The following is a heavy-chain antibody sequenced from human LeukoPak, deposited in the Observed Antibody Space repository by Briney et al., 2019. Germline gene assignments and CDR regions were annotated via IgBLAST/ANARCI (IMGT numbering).Heavy chain of an antibody. CDR2: IIPILGIA. D-gene: IGHD6-13*01. CDR3: ARSVGSRNGMDV. CDR1: GGTFSSYA. V-gene: IGHV1-69*04. Sequence: ASVKVSCKASGGTFSSYAISWVRQAPGQGLEWMGRIIPILGIANYAQKFQGRVTITADKSTSTAYMELSSLRSEDTAVYYCARSVGSRNGMDVWGQGTTVTVSS. J-gene: IGHJ6*02.